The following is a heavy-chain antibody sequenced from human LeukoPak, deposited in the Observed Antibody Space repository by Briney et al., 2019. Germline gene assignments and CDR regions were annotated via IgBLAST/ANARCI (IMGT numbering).Heavy chain of an antibody. CDR3: ARGGDYYDSSGYYGIDY. CDR1: GGSFSGYY. V-gene: IGHV4-34*01. D-gene: IGHD3-22*01. J-gene: IGHJ4*02. CDR2: INHSGST. Sequence: SETLSLTCAVYGGSFSGYYWSWIRQPPGKGLEWTGEINHSGSTNYNPSLKSRVTISVDTSKNQFSLKLSSVTAADTAVYYCARGGDYYDSSGYYGIDYWGQGTLVTVSS.